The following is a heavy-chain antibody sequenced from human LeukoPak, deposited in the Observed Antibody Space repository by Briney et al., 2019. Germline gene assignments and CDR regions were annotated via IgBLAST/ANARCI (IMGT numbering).Heavy chain of an antibody. J-gene: IGHJ5*02. CDR2: IQPDGSEQ. V-gene: IGHV3-7*01. CDR1: GFTFSSKW. D-gene: IGHD3-16*01. Sequence: GGSLRLSYAASGFTFSSKWMSWVRQAPGKGLEWVGNIQPDGSEQYPVDSVKGRFTISRDNARNSLFLQMNSLRVEDTAVYYCASQSYARFDPWGQGTLVTVSS. CDR3: ASQSYARFDP.